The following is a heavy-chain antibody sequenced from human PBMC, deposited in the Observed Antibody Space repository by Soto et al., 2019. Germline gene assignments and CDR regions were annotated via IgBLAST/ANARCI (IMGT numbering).Heavy chain of an antibody. CDR1: GYTLTSFY. V-gene: IGHV1-46*03. D-gene: IGHD6-6*01. Sequence: QVQLVQPGAEGTKPGASVKLSCKASGYTLTSFYIHWVRPAPGQGLECMGIINPNGGSTNYAHNFQGRVTMTRDTSTSTVYMDLSSLRSEDTAVYYCARGLASGDYWGQGALGTVSS. CDR2: INPNGGST. CDR3: ARGLASGDY. J-gene: IGHJ4*02.